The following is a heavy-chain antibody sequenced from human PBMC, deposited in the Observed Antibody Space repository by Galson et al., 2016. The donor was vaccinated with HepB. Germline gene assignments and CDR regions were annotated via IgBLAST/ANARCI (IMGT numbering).Heavy chain of an antibody. J-gene: IGHJ2*01. CDR3: ARPPEGDRRYFDL. CDR2: ISITSGYK. D-gene: IGHD3-16*01. CDR1: GFTFSTYS. Sequence: SLRLSCAASGFTFSTYSMNWVRQAPGKGLEWVSFISITSGYKYYADSLTGRVTISGDNAKNSLYLQMNSLRAEDTAVYYCARPPEGDRRYFDLWGRGTLVTVSS. V-gene: IGHV3-21*01.